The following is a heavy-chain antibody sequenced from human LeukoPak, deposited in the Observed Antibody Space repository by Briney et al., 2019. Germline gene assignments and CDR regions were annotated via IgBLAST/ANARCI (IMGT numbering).Heavy chain of an antibody. J-gene: IGHJ4*02. CDR3: ARAVKYYYDSSGYYFYFDY. CDR1: GFTFGDYA. D-gene: IGHD3-22*01. CDR2: IYSGGST. Sequence: GGSLRLSCTASGFTFGDYAMSWVRQAPGKGLEWVSVIYSGGSTYYADSVKGRFTISRDNSKNTLHLQMNSLRAEDTAVYYCARAVKYYYDSSGYYFYFDYWGQGTLVTVSS. V-gene: IGHV3-66*01.